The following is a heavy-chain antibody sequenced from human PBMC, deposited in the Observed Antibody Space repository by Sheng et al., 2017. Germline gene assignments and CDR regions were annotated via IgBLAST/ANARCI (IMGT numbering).Heavy chain of an antibody. CDR2: INWDGSET. Sequence: EVQLVESGGSVVQTGGSLRLSCAASGFTFDDYAMHWVRQVPGKGLEWVSFINWDGSETYYGDSVKGRFTISRDNRKSSLSLEMNSLRPEDSALYYCIKDLRTHFYGMDVWGRGTPVTVSS. J-gene: IGHJ6*02. CDR1: GFTFDDYA. CDR3: IKDLRTHFYGMDV. V-gene: IGHV3-43D*04.